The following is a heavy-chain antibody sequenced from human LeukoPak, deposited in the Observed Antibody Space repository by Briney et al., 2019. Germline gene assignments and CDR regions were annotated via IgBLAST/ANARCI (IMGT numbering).Heavy chain of an antibody. D-gene: IGHD3-3*01. CDR1: GFTFSSYS. V-gene: IGHV3-21*01. J-gene: IGHJ4*02. CDR3: ARIWSGYYKYFDY. Sequence: GGSLRLSCAASGFTFSSYSMNWVRQAPGKGLEWVSSISSSSSYIYYADSVKGRFTISRDNAKNSLYLQMNSLRAEDTAVYYCARIWSGYYKYFDYWGQGTLVTVSS. CDR2: ISSSSSYI.